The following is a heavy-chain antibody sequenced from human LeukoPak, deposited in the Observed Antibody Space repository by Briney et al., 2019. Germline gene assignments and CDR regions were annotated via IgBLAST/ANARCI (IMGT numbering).Heavy chain of an antibody. CDR2: ISAYSSNT. V-gene: IGHV1-18*01. D-gene: IGHD3-3*01. J-gene: IGHJ5*02. CDR1: GYTFTSYG. Sequence: ASVKVSCKASGYTFTSYGINWVRQAPGQGLEWMAWISAYSSNTNYAQKVQGRVTMSTDTSTSTAYMELRSLRADDTAVYYCARDSYDFWSGYYLGNWFDPWGQGTLVTVSS. CDR3: ARDSYDFWSGYYLGNWFDP.